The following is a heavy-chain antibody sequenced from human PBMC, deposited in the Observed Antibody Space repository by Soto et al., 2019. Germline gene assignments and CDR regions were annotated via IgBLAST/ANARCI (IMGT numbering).Heavy chain of an antibody. V-gene: IGHV3-53*02. CDR2: IESGGST. Sequence: EVQLVETGGGVIQRGGSLRLSCNASGFTVNSSYMSWVRQAPGMGLEWVAVIESGGSTHYADSVKGRFPISRDNSKNMIYLQLDTLRADDTAVYYCAKDLGPLRLLNYYFYGLDVWGQGTTVTVSS. CDR1: GFTVNSSY. CDR3: AKDLGPLRLLNYYFYGLDV. J-gene: IGHJ6*02. D-gene: IGHD2-15*01.